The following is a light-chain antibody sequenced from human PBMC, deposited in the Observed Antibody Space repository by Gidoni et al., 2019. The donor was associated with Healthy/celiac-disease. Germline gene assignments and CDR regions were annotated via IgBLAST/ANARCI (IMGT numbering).Light chain of an antibody. Sequence: EIVLTQSPATLSLSPGERATLSCRASQSVSSYLAWYQQKPGQAPRLLIYDASNRATGITARFSGSGSGTDFTLTISSLEPEDFAVYYCQQRSNWPPFTFGGGTKVEIK. V-gene: IGKV3-11*01. J-gene: IGKJ4*01. CDR3: QQRSNWPPFT. CDR1: QSVSSY. CDR2: DAS.